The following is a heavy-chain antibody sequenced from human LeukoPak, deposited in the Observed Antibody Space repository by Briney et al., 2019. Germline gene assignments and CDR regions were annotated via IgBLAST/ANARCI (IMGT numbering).Heavy chain of an antibody. CDR1: GGSISSYY. Sequence: SETLSLTCTVSGGSISSYYWGWIRQPPGKGLEWIGSIYYSGSTYYNPSLKSRVTISADRSKNQFSLELSSVTAADTAVYYCARDGDSSGWTRSDYWGQGTLVTVSS. D-gene: IGHD6-19*01. CDR3: ARDGDSSGWTRSDY. CDR2: IYYSGST. J-gene: IGHJ4*02. V-gene: IGHV4-39*07.